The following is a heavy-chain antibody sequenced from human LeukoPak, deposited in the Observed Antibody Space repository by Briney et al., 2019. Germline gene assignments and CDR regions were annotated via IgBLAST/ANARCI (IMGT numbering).Heavy chain of an antibody. D-gene: IGHD1-14*01. V-gene: IGHV3-33*01. CDR2: IWHDGSDT. Sequence: PGGSLRLSCAASGXPFGNYGMHWVRQAPGGGLEWVAVIWHDGSDTRYKDSVKGRFTISRDDSKNMAYLQMSSLRADDTAVYYCARGNPPNQPVDFWGQGTLVTVSS. CDR3: ARGNPPNQPVDF. J-gene: IGHJ4*02. CDR1: GXPFGNYG.